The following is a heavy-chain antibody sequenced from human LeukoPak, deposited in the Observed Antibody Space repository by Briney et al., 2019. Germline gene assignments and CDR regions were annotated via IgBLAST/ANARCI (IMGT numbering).Heavy chain of an antibody. D-gene: IGHD2-15*01. J-gene: IGHJ4*02. CDR1: GGSISSGGYS. V-gene: IGHV4-30-2*01. CDR2: IYHSGST. Sequence: SETLSLTCAVSGGSISSGGYSWSWIRQPPGKGLEWIGYIYHSGSTYYNPSLKSRVTISVDRSKNRFSLKLSSVTAADTAVYYCAREESGGIPDWGQGTLVTVSS. CDR3: AREESGGIPD.